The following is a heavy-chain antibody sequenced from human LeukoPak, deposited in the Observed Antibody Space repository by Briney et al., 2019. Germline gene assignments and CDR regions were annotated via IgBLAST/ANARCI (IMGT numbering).Heavy chain of an antibody. CDR1: GGSISNYY. V-gene: IGHV4-59*12. D-gene: IGHD3-3*01. Sequence: PSETLSLTCTVSGGSISNYYWSWIRQPPGKGLEWIGFIYYSGSTNYNPSLKSRVTISVNTSTNQFSLKVRSVTAADTAVYYCARVPWRGYYKLFDYWGQGTLVTVSS. J-gene: IGHJ4*02. CDR3: ARVPWRGYYKLFDY. CDR2: IYYSGST.